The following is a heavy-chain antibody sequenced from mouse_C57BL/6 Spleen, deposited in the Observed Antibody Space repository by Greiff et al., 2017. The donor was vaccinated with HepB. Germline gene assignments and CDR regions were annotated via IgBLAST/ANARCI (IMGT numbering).Heavy chain of an antibody. Sequence: EVQLVESGGGLVKPGGSLKLTCAASGFTFSSYAMSWVRQTPEKRREWVATISDGGSYTYYPDNVKGRFTISRDNAKNNLYLQMSHLKSEDTAMYYCARYAGKVFDYWGQGTTLTVSS. D-gene: IGHD4-1*01. CDR1: GFTFSSYA. CDR3: ARYAGKVFDY. CDR2: ISDGGSYT. J-gene: IGHJ2*01. V-gene: IGHV5-4*01.